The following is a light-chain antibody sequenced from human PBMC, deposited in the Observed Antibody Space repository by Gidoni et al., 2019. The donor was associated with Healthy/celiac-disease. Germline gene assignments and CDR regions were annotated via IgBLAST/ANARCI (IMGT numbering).Light chain of an antibody. Sequence: EIALTQSPGTLSLSPGERATLSCRASQSVSSSYLAWYQQKPGQAPRLLIYGASSRATGIPDRFSGSGSGTDFTITISRLEPEDFAVYYCQQYGSSTGWTFGQGTKVEIK. V-gene: IGKV3-20*01. CDR2: GAS. CDR1: QSVSSSY. J-gene: IGKJ1*01. CDR3: QQYGSSTGWT.